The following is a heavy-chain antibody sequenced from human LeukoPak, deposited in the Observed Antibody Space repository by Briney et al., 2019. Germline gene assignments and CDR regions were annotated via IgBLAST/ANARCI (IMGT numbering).Heavy chain of an antibody. D-gene: IGHD2-21*02. V-gene: IGHV3-9*01. CDR3: VKDRARYCSTSDCYWTFDH. CDR1: GFNFGDYG. CDR2: ITWNSGDI. J-gene: IGHJ4*02. Sequence: PGGSLRLSCVGSGFNFGDYGMDWVRQPPGRGLEWDSGITWNSGDIGYADFVKGRFTVSRDNAKNSLYLQMNSLRPDDTALYYCVKDRARYCSTSDCYWTFDHWGQGTPVTVSS.